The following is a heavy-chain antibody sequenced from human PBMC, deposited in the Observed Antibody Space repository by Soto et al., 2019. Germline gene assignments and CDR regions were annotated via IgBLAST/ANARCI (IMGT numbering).Heavy chain of an antibody. CDR3: ARVITGTSDR. CDR2: ISYDGSNK. D-gene: IGHD1-20*01. Sequence: GGSLRLSCAASGFTFSSYAMHWVRQAPGKGLEWVAVISYDGSNKYYADSVKGRFTISRDNSKNTLYLQMNSLRAEDTAVYYCARVITGTSDRWGQGTLVTVSS. V-gene: IGHV3-30-3*01. CDR1: GFTFSSYA. J-gene: IGHJ4*02.